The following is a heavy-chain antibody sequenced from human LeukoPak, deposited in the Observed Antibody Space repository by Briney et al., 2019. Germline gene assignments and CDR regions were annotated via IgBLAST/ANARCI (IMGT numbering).Heavy chain of an antibody. Sequence: PSETLSLTCTVSGGSISSSSYYWTWIRQPPGKGLEWIGMIYYTGSSYCSPSLKSRVTISVDTSQNQFSLKLTSVTAADTAVYYCARYLSGSPNLEHWGQGTLVTVSS. V-gene: IGHV4-39*01. J-gene: IGHJ4*02. D-gene: IGHD3-22*01. CDR1: GGSISSSSYY. CDR2: IYYTGSS. CDR3: ARYLSGSPNLEH.